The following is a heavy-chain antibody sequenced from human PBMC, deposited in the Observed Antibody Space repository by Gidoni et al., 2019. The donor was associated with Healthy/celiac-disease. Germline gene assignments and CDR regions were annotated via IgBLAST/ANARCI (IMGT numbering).Heavy chain of an antibody. J-gene: IGHJ6*02. CDR1: GGPIRSYY. D-gene: IGHD6-13*01. CDR2: IYYSGST. CDR3: ARHPILQQQLANYYYYGMDV. V-gene: IGHV4-59*08. Sequence: QVQLQESGPGLVKPSETLSLTCTVSGGPIRSYYWSWIRQPPGKGLEWIGYIYYSGSTNYNPSLKSRVTISVDTSKNQFSLKLSSVTAADTAVYYCARHPILQQQLANYYYYGMDVWGQGTTVTVSS.